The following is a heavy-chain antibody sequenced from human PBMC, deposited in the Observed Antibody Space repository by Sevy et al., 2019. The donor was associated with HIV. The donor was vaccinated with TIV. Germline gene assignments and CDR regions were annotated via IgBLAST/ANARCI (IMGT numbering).Heavy chain of an antibody. J-gene: IGHJ4*01. D-gene: IGHD2-15*01. CDR1: GFSFDTYS. CDR2: ISGTSRTT. CDR3: ARVPLYADPWYCDH. V-gene: IGHV3-48*01. Sequence: GGSLRLSCGASGFSFDTYSMNWVRQAPGKGLEWISYISGTSRTTYYADSVKGRFTISRDNAKNSLFLQLSSLRAEDTAFYSCARVPLYADPWYCDHWGQATLFTFSS.